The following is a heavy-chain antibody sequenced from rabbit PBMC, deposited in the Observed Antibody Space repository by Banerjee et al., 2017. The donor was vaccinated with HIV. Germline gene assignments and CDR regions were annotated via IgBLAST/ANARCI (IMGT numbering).Heavy chain of an antibody. Sequence: QSLEESGGDLVKPGASLTLTCTASGFSFSSNYWMCWVRQAPGKGLEWIGCINTGSSGSTYYASWVNGRFSISRSTSLNTVTLQMTSLTAADTATYFCARDLSSSGWNFGWWGQGTLVTVS. CDR2: INTGSSGST. CDR3: ARDLSSSGWNFGW. CDR1: GFSFSSNYW. D-gene: IGHD4-1*01. V-gene: IGHV1S40*01. J-gene: IGHJ3*01.